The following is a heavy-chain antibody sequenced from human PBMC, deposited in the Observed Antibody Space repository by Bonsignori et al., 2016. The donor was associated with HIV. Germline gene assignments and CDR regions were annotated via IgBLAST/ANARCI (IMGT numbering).Heavy chain of an antibody. CDR2: ISSSSSPI. V-gene: IGHV3-48*02. D-gene: IGHD2-21*02. CDR3: ARGWGRPGSLRY. Sequence: WIRQPPGKGLEWVSYISSSSSPIYYADSVRGRFTISRDNAKNSLYLQMNSLRDEDTAVYYCARGWGRPGSLRYWGQGTLVTVSS. J-gene: IGHJ4*02.